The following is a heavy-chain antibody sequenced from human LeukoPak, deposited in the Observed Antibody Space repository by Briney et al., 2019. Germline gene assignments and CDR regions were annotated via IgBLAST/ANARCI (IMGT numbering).Heavy chain of an antibody. V-gene: IGHV1-2*02. CDR2: INPNSGGT. J-gene: IGHJ4*02. CDR1: GYTFTGYY. D-gene: IGHD1-26*01. CDR3: ARGIHGLPYYGVVSYFDY. Sequence: ASVKVSCKASGYTFTGYYMHWVRQAPGQGLEWMGWINPNSGGTNYAQKFQGRVTMTRDTSISTAYMELSRLRSDDTAVYYCARGIHGLPYYGVVSYFDYRGQGTLVTVSS.